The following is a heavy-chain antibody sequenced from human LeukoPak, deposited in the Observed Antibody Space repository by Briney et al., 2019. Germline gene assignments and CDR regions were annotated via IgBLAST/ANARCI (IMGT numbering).Heavy chain of an antibody. CDR1: GGSISSSSYY. J-gene: IGHJ6*03. Sequence: PSETLSLTCTVSGGSISSSSYYWGWIRPPPGKGLEWIGSIYYSGSTYYNPSLKSRVTISVDTSKNQFSLKLSSVTAADTAVYYCATHGRDYGGNTIHYYYYMDVWGKGTTVTISS. V-gene: IGHV4-39*01. CDR3: ATHGRDYGGNTIHYYYYMDV. CDR2: IYYSGST. D-gene: IGHD4-23*01.